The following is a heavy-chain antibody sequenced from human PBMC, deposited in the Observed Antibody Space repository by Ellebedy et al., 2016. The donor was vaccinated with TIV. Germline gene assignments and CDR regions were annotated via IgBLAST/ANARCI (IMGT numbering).Heavy chain of an antibody. Sequence: MPSETLSLTCTVSGGSIRSYYWSWIRQPPGKGLEWIGHIYYIGNTTYNPSLKSRVTISVDTSKNPFSLKLSSVTAADTAVYYCARDRMTNYFYGMDVWGHGTTVTVSS. J-gene: IGHJ6*02. CDR1: GGSIRSYY. CDR3: ARDRMTNYFYGMDV. CDR2: IYYIGNT. V-gene: IGHV4-59*12.